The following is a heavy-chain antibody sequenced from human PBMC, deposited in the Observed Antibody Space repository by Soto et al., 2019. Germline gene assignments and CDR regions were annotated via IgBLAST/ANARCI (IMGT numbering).Heavy chain of an antibody. Sequence: ASVKVSCKASGYTFTGYYMHWVRQAPGQGLEWMGWINPNSGGTNYAQKFQGRVTMTRDTSISTAYMELSRLRSDDTAVYYCAETSIAARVDYYYYYGMDVWGQGTTVTVSS. CDR1: GYTFTGYY. J-gene: IGHJ6*02. V-gene: IGHV1-2*02. CDR3: AETSIAARVDYYYYYGMDV. D-gene: IGHD6-6*01. CDR2: INPNSGGT.